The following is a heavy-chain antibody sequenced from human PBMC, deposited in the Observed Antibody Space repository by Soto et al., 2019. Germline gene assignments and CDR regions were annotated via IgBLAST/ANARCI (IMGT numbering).Heavy chain of an antibody. CDR1: GFTVNSNY. V-gene: IGHV3-53*01. CDR3: AREYNRWGHYSYYGIDV. D-gene: IGHD1-1*01. CDR2: IYSGGTT. J-gene: IGHJ6*02. Sequence: EVQLVESGGGLIQPGGSLRLSCAASGFTVNSNYMSWVGQAPGKGLEWVSVIYSGGTTYYADSVKGRFTISRDKSKNTPYLQVNGLRAEDTAMHYCAREYNRWGHYSYYGIDVWGQGTTVTVSS.